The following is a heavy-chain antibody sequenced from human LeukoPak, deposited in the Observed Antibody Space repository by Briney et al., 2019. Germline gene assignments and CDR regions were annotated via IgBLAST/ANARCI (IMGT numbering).Heavy chain of an antibody. J-gene: IGHJ3*02. D-gene: IGHD3-9*01. CDR2: IYTSGST. CDR3: ARAGLYYDILTGHDAFDI. V-gene: IGHV4-4*07. Sequence: PSETLSLTCTVSGGSISSYYWSWIRQPAGKGLEWIGRIYTSGSTNYNPSLKSRVTMSVDTSKNQFSLKPSSVTAADTAVYYCARAGLYYDILTGHDAFDIWGQGTMVTVSS. CDR1: GGSISSYY.